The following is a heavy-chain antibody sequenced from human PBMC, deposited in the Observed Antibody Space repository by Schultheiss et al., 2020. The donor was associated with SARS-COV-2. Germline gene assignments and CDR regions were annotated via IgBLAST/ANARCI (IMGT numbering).Heavy chain of an antibody. CDR2: IYTSGST. V-gene: IGHV4-4*07. D-gene: IGHD2-2*03. J-gene: IGHJ3*02. CDR1: GGSITGYY. CDR3: ASGRVGYFQDAFDI. Sequence: SETLSLTCTVSGGSITGYYWSWIRQPAGKGLEWIGRIYTSGSTNYNPSLKSRVTISVDTSKNQFSLKLSSVTAADTAVYYCASGRVGYFQDAFDIWGQGTMVTVSS.